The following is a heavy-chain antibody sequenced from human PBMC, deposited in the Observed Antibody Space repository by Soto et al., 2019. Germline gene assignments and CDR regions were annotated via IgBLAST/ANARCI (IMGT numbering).Heavy chain of an antibody. Sequence: PGESLKISCKGSGYSSTSYWIGWVRQMPGKGLEWMGIIYPGDSDTRYSPSFQGQVTISADKSISTAYLQWSSLKASDTAMYYCARSGAVAGAYYYYGMDVWGQGTTVTVSS. V-gene: IGHV5-51*01. J-gene: IGHJ6*02. CDR1: GYSSTSYW. D-gene: IGHD6-19*01. CDR2: IYPGDSDT. CDR3: ARSGAVAGAYYYYGMDV.